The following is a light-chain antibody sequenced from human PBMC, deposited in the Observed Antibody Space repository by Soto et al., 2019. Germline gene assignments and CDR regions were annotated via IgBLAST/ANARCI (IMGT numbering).Light chain of an antibody. CDR3: AAWDASMSGRV. V-gene: IGLV1-47*01. CDR2: RNN. Sequence: QSVLTQPPSASGTPGQRVTISCSGSSSNIGSNYVYWYQQLPGTAPKLLIYRNNKRPSWVPDRFSGSKSGTSASLAISGLRSEEEADYYCAAWDASMSGRVFGGGTKLTVL. CDR1: SSNIGSNY. J-gene: IGLJ2*01.